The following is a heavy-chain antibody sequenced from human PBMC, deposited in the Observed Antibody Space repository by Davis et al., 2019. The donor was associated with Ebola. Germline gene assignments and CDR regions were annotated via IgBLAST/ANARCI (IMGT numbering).Heavy chain of an antibody. CDR2: IYCSGSN. V-gene: IGHV4-59*08. J-gene: IGHJ3*02. CDR3: ARRGYYYDSSGYYGGAFEI. CDR1: AGSIRSYY. Sequence: SETLSPTCTVPAGSIRSYYWTWIPHPPGKAREWLGSIYCSGSNNYNPSLKSRVTISVDTSKNQFSLKLSSATAADTAVYYCARRGYYYDSSGYYGGAFEIWGQGTMATGSS. D-gene: IGHD3-22*01.